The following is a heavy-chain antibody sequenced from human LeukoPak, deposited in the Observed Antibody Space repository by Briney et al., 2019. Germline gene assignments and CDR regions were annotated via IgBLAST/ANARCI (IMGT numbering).Heavy chain of an antibody. J-gene: IGHJ4*02. V-gene: IGHV3-48*04. CDR1: AFTFSTYG. CDR2: ISGSGSSI. CDR3: AREVERGVFDY. Sequence: GGSLRLSCEASAFTFSTYGMNWVRQAPGKGLERVSYISGSGSSIYYADSVRGRFTISRDSTKKSLYLQMNSLRAEDTAVYYCAREVERGVFDYWGQGTLVTVSS. D-gene: IGHD3-10*01.